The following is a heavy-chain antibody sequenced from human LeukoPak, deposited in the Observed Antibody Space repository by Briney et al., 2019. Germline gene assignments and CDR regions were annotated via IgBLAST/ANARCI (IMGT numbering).Heavy chain of an antibody. CDR2: IYYSGST. CDR1: GGSISSSSYY. J-gene: IGHJ4*02. CDR3: ARPYSSGARVDY. Sequence: SETLSLTCTVSGGSISSSSYYWGWIRQPPGKGLEWIGSIYYSGSTYYNPSLKSLVTISVDTSKNQFSLKLSSVTAADTAVYYCARPYSSGARVDYWGQGTLVTGSS. V-gene: IGHV4-39*01. D-gene: IGHD6-19*01.